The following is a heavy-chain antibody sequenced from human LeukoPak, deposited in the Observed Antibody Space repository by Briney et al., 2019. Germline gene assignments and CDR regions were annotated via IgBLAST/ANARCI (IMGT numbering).Heavy chain of an antibody. D-gene: IGHD1-26*01. CDR1: GYTFTSYY. V-gene: IGHV1-46*01. CDR3: ARAVWELPPLFDY. Sequence: ASVKVSCKASGYTFTSYYMRWVRQAPGQGLEWMGIINPSGGSTSYAQKFQGRVTMTRDMSTSTVYMELSSLRSEDTAVYYCARAVWELPPLFDYGGQGTLVTVSS. J-gene: IGHJ4*02. CDR2: INPSGGST.